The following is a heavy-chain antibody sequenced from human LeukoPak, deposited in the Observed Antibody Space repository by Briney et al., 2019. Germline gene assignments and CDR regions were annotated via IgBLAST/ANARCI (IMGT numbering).Heavy chain of an antibody. Sequence: PGRPLRLSCAASGFTFSSYGMHWIRQAPGKGLEWVAAISHDEGNKYYADSVKGRFTISRDNSKNSLYLQLNSLGGEDTAMYYCARDLGGGTFDYWGQGTLVTVFS. CDR2: ISHDEGNK. D-gene: IGHD4-23*01. V-gene: IGHV3-30*03. CDR1: GFTFSSYG. J-gene: IGHJ4*02. CDR3: ARDLGGGTFDY.